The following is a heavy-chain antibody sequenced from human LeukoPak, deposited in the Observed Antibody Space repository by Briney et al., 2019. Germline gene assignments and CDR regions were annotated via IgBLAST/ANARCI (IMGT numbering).Heavy chain of an antibody. CDR3: ARRRHNFDFYNV. J-gene: IGHJ3*01. V-gene: IGHV4-39*01. Sequence: PSATLSLTCTVSGDSIISNIYWWDWVRLPPGKGLEWIGAAFYTGRTFYNPSLKSRVTISVDTSKNQFSLDLNSATAADTADYYCARRRHNFDFYNVWGQGTRVLVSS. CDR2: AFYTGRT. D-gene: IGHD3/OR15-3a*01. CDR1: GDSIISNIYW.